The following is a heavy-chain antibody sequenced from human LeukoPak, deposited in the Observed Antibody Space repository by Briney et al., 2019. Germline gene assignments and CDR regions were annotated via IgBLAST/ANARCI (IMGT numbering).Heavy chain of an antibody. D-gene: IGHD1-1*01. CDR1: GFTFSNYA. CDR2: ISDRGDST. Sequence: PGGSLRLSCAASGFTFSNYAMNWVRQAPGKGLEWVSAISDRGDSTFYADSVRGRFTISRDISKNTLYLQVNSLRAEDTAIYYCAKDRDNWNDGDYFDHWGQGTLVTVSS. V-gene: IGHV3-23*01. J-gene: IGHJ4*02. CDR3: AKDRDNWNDGDYFDH.